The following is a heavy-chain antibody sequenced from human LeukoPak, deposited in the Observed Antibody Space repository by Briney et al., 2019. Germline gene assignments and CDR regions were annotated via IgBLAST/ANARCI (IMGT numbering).Heavy chain of an antibody. Sequence: SETLSLTCPVSGGSISSYYWSWLRQPPGKGLEWIGYIYYSGGTNYNPSLKSRVTISVDTSKNQFSLKLSSVTAADTAVYYCARVAGYCSGGSCYNPPDYWGQGTLVTVSS. CDR2: IYYSGGT. CDR1: GGSISSYY. D-gene: IGHD2-15*01. J-gene: IGHJ4*02. V-gene: IGHV4-59*01. CDR3: ARVAGYCSGGSCYNPPDY.